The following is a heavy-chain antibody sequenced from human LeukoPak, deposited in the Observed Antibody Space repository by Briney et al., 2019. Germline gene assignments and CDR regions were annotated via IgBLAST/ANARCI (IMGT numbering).Heavy chain of an antibody. D-gene: IGHD1-1*01. CDR2: INSDGSST. Sequence: GGSLRLSCVDSGFTSSGYWMHWVRQAPGKGLVWVSRINSDGSSTTYADSVKGRFTISRDNAKNTLSLQINSLRAEDTAVYYCVRGQLERPFDFYYGMDVWGKGTTVTVSS. CDR3: VRGQLERPFDFYYGMDV. CDR1: GFTSSGYW. J-gene: IGHJ6*04. V-gene: IGHV3-74*01.